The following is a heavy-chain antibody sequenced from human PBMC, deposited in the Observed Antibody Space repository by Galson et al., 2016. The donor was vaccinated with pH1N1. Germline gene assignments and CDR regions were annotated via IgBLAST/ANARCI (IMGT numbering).Heavy chain of an antibody. D-gene: IGHD3-22*01. J-gene: IGHJ4*02. V-gene: IGHV2-70*04. CDR1: GFSLSTVGMR. CDR3: ARNVYDSRGIYVSFDY. Sequence: PALVKPPQTLTLTCTLSGFSLSTVGMRVSWIRQPPGKALEWLARMDWDDDKAYKSSLKNRLTISKDSSKNQVVLTMTNMDPVDTATYYCARNVYDSRGIYVSFDYWGQGTLVTVSS. CDR2: MDWDDDK.